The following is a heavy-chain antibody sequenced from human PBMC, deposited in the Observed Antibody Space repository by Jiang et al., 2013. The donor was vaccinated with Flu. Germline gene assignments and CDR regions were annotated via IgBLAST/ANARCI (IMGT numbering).Heavy chain of an antibody. V-gene: IGHV1-24*01. J-gene: IGHJ1*01. CDR3: ATDLCSGGSCYLKYFQH. D-gene: IGHD2-15*01. Sequence: WVRQAPGKGLEWMGNFDPEDGETIYAQKFQGRVTMTEDTSTDTAYMELSSLRSEDTAVYYCATDLCSGGSCYLKYFQHWGQGTLVTVSS. CDR2: FDPEDGET.